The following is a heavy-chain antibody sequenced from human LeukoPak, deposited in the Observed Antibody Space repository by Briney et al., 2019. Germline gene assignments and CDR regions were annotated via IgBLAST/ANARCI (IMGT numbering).Heavy chain of an antibody. V-gene: IGHV4-61*02. D-gene: IGHD3-16*01. CDR3: ARDTIGIGLRLGEYTDY. CDR2: IYTSGST. Sequence: SETLSLTCSVSGGSISSGNYYWSWIRQPAGKGLEWIGRIYTSGSTNYNPSLKSRVTISGDTSKNQFSLKLRSVTAADTAVYFCARDTIGIGLRLGEYTDYWGQGILVTVSS. J-gene: IGHJ4*02. CDR1: GGSISSGNYY.